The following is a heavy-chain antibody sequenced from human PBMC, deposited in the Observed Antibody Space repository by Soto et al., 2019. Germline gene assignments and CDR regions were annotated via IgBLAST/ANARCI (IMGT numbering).Heavy chain of an antibody. CDR2: VVVGSGNT. CDR1: GFTFTSSA. Sequence: SVKVSCKASGFTFTSSAVQWVRQARGQRLEWIGWVVVGSGNTNYAQKFQERVTITRDMSTSTAYMELSSLRSEDTAVYYCAARGYYGSAGAFTYYYYGMDVWGQGTTVTVSS. V-gene: IGHV1-58*01. D-gene: IGHD3-10*01. CDR3: AARGYYGSAGAFTYYYYGMDV. J-gene: IGHJ6*02.